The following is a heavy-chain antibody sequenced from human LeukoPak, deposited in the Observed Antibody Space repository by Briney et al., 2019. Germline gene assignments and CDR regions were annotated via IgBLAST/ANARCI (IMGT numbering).Heavy chain of an antibody. CDR2: IIPIFGTA. V-gene: IGHV1-69*05. CDR1: GGTFSSYA. D-gene: IGHD6-6*01. Sequence: ASVKVSCKASGGTFSSYAISWVRQAPGQGLEWMGRIIPIFGTANYAQKFQGRVTITTDESTSTAYMELSSLRSEDTAVYYCARDLEYSSSLGYWGHGTLVTVSS. CDR3: ARDLEYSSSLGY. J-gene: IGHJ4*01.